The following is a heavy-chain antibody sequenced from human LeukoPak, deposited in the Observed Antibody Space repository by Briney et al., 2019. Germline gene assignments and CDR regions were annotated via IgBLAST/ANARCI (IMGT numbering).Heavy chain of an antibody. Sequence: GGSLRLSCAASGFTFSSYGMHWVRQAPGKGLEWVAVISYDGSNKYYADSVKGRFTISRDNSKNTLYPQMNSLRAEDTAVYYCAKDLGAGDGMDVWGQGTTVTVSS. CDR1: GFTFSSYG. CDR3: AKDLGAGDGMDV. CDR2: ISYDGSNK. J-gene: IGHJ6*02. D-gene: IGHD3-10*01. V-gene: IGHV3-30*18.